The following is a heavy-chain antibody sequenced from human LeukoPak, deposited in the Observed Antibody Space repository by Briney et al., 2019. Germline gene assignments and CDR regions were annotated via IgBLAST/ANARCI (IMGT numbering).Heavy chain of an antibody. V-gene: IGHV3-11*04. Sequence: GGSLRLSCAASGFIFSDYYMSWIRQAPGKGLEWVSYISSSGSIKYYADSVKGRFTISRDNAKKSLYLQMNSLRAEDSAVYYCARDRLHYGEYEKTFDYWGQGTLVTVSS. J-gene: IGHJ4*02. CDR2: ISSSGSIK. D-gene: IGHD4-17*01. CDR3: ARDRLHYGEYEKTFDY. CDR1: GFIFSDYY.